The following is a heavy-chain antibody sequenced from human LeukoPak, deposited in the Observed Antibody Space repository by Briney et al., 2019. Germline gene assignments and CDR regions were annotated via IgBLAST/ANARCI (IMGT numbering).Heavy chain of an antibody. J-gene: IGHJ6*04. CDR3: ARRGPYSAYGYYYYGMDV. D-gene: IGHD5-12*01. Sequence: GGSLRLSCAASGFTFSSYAMHWVRQAPGKGLEWVAVISYDGSNKYYADSVKGRFTISRDNSKNTLSLQMNSLRAEDTAVYYCARRGPYSAYGYYYYGMDVWGKGTTVTVSS. V-gene: IGHV3-30*04. CDR2: ISYDGSNK. CDR1: GFTFSSYA.